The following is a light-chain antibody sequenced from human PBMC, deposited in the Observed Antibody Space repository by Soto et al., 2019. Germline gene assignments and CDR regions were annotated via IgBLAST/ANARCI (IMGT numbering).Light chain of an antibody. CDR1: QSISNC. CDR2: DAS. V-gene: IGKV1-5*01. Sequence: DTRTTQSPSPLGASVGDRVPSTSRPSQSISNCLAWYQQQPGKAPKLLLYDASNLESGVPSRFIGSGSATEFTPTISSLQPDDFATYFCQQYNSYSGYTFGQGTRLEIK. J-gene: IGKJ2*01. CDR3: QQYNSYSGYT.